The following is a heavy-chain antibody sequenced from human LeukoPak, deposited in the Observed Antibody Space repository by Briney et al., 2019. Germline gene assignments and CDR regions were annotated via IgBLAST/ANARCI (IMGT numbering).Heavy chain of an antibody. V-gene: IGHV3-30*03. Sequence: GGSLRLSCAASGFTFSSYGMHWVRQAPGKGLEWVAVISYDGSNKYYADSVKGRFTISRDNSKNTLYLQMNSLRAEDTAVYYCAGGYSYWNQPYYYYGMEVWGQGTTVTGSS. J-gene: IGHJ6*02. CDR1: GFTFSSYG. CDR2: ISYDGSNK. D-gene: IGHD5-18*01. CDR3: AGGYSYWNQPYYYYGMEV.